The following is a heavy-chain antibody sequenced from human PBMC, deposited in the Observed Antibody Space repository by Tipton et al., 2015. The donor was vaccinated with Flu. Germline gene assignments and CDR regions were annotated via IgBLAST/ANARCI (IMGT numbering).Heavy chain of an antibody. CDR1: GYGFSGYW. V-gene: IGHV5-51*01. Sequence: VQLVQSGAEVKKPGESLKISCQGSGYGFSGYWIAWVRHMPGKGLGWMGIIYPDDSETRYSPSFQGQVTISVDKSINTAYLQWNSLKASDTALYYCARYNSPTFAGNRFDPWGQGTLVTVSS. CDR3: ARYNSPTFAGNRFDP. J-gene: IGHJ5*02. CDR2: IYPDDSET. D-gene: IGHD2/OR15-2a*01.